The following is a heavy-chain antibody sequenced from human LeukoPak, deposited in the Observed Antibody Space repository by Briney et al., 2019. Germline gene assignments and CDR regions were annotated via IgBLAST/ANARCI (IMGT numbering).Heavy chain of an antibody. Sequence: SETLSLTCTVSGGSISSGGYYWSWIRQPPGKGLEWIAYIYHSGSSYYSPSLKSRLTISVDRSKNQFSLKLSSVTAADTAVYYCASSLGVAGSFDYWGQGTLVTVSS. J-gene: IGHJ4*02. D-gene: IGHD3-10*01. CDR2: IYHSGSS. CDR1: GGSISSGGYY. V-gene: IGHV4-30-2*01. CDR3: ASSLGVAGSFDY.